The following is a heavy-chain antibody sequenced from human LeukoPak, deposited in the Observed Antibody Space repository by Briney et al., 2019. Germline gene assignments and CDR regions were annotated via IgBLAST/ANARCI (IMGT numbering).Heavy chain of an antibody. D-gene: IGHD2-21*01. CDR1: GFSFGSYA. V-gene: IGHV3-23*01. CDR2: ISGTGGAT. CDR3: VKDPRDTYGTNWFVS. J-gene: IGHJ5*01. Sequence: SGGSLRLSCVASGFSFGSYAMSWVRQAPGKGLQWVSQISGTGGATWYAGFARDRFTISRDNSKKTLYLQMSGLRVEDTAMYYCVKDPRDTYGTNWFVSWGQGTLLIVCS.